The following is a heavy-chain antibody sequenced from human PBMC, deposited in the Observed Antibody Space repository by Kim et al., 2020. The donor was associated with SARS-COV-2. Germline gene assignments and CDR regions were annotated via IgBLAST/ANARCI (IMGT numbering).Heavy chain of an antibody. CDR2: MYHSGST. CDR3: ARLVVGRTYFDY. CDR1: GYSISSGYY. J-gene: IGHJ4*02. D-gene: IGHD1-26*01. V-gene: IGHV4-38-2*01. Sequence: SETLSLTCSVSGYSISSGYYWAWIRQPPGKGVEYIEKMYHSGSTYYNQSLKSRVTISVDTSKNQVSLNLSSVTAADTAVYYCARLVVGRTYFDYWCQGTLVTVSS.